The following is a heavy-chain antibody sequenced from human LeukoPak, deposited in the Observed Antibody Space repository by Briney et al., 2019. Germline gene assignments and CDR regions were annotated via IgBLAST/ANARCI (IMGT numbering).Heavy chain of an antibody. CDR3: AADGIVGATDLMDV. CDR2: ISAYNGNT. J-gene: IGHJ6*02. V-gene: IGHV1-18*01. CDR1: GYTFTSYG. D-gene: IGHD1-26*01. Sequence: ASVKVSCKASGYTFTSYGISWVRQAPGQGLEWMGWISAYNGNTNYAQKFQERVTITRDMSTSTAYMELSSLRSEDTAVYYCAADGIVGATDLMDVWGQGTTVTVSS.